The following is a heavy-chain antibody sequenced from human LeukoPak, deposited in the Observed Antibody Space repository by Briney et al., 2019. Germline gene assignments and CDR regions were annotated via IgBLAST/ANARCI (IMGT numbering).Heavy chain of an antibody. CDR1: GGSFSGHY. V-gene: IGHV4-34*11. J-gene: IGHJ4*02. D-gene: IGHD3-10*02. CDR3: ARRVPGPQLGDYVTYYFDH. Sequence: SETLSLTCAVYGGSFSGHYWIWIRQPPGKGLEWVGYIYSSGTTKYNPSLKSRATISLDTSKSQLSLSLTSVTAADTAVYYCARRVPGPQLGDYVTYYFDHWGQGTLVTVSS. CDR2: IYSSGTT.